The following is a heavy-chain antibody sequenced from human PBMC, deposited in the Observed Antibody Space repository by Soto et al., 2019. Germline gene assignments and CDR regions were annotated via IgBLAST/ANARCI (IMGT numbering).Heavy chain of an antibody. CDR3: ARDPDRTGVYYYGMDV. CDR1: GFTFSSYS. CDR2: ISSSSSYI. D-gene: IGHD3-10*01. V-gene: IGHV3-21*01. Sequence: EVQLVESGGGLVKPGGSLRLSCAASGFTFSSYSMNWVRQAPGKGLEWVSSISSSSSYIYYGDSVKGRFTISRDNAKNSLYLQMNSLRAYGTAVYYCARDPDRTGVYYYGMDVWGQGTTVTVSS. J-gene: IGHJ6*02.